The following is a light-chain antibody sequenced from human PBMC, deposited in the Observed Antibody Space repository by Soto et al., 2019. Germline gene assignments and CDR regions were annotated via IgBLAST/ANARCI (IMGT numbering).Light chain of an antibody. CDR2: DAS. Sequence: EIVLTQSPATLSLSPGERATLSCRASQSVGAFLAWYQQRSGQTPRLLIYDASARPPGIPARFSGSGSGTDFTLTISSLEPEDFAVYYCQHRSSYLGTFGPGTKVDI. CDR3: QHRSSYLGT. J-gene: IGKJ3*01. CDR1: QSVGAF. V-gene: IGKV3-11*01.